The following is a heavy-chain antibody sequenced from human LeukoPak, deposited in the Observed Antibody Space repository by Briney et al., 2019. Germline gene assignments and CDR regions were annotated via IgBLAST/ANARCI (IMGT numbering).Heavy chain of an antibody. Sequence: GGSLRLSCVASGFTFISYWMTWVRQAPGKGLEWVAQISQDGTESYSVDSVRGRFTISRDNAKNSVYLQMNSLRPEDTAVYYCARDSTGTVFDLWGQGTLVTVSS. CDR3: ARDSTGTVFDL. CDR1: GFTFISYW. D-gene: IGHD1-1*01. J-gene: IGHJ4*02. V-gene: IGHV3-7*04. CDR2: ISQDGTES.